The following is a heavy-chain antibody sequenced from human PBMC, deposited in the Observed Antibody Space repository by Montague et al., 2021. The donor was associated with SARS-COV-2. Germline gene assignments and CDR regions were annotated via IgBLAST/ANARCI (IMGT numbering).Heavy chain of an antibody. CDR2: ISHSSNTI. D-gene: IGHD3-22*01. V-gene: IGHV3-11*01. Sequence: SLRLSCAASGFALGDYYMAWIRQAPGKGLEWLAYISHSSNTIAYADSVKGRITISRDNANKSVHLHMNHLRVEDTAVYYFARPPTFYYESSGYYANWGQGAQVTVTS. CDR3: ARPPTFYYESSGYYAN. CDR1: GFALGDYY. J-gene: IGHJ4*02.